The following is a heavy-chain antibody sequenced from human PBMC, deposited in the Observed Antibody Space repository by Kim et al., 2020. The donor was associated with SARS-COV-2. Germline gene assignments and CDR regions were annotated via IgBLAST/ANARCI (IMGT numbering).Heavy chain of an antibody. CDR1: GGSISSGSYY. CDR2: IYTSGST. J-gene: IGHJ6*02. Sequence: SETLSLTCTVSGGSISSGSYYWSWIRQPAGKGLEWIGRIYTSGSTNYNPSLKSRVTISVDTSKNQFSLKLSSVTAADTAVYYCARDPGPLAAAGNYYYYGMDVWGQGTTVTVSS. CDR3: ARDPGPLAAAGNYYYYGMDV. V-gene: IGHV4-61*02. D-gene: IGHD6-13*01.